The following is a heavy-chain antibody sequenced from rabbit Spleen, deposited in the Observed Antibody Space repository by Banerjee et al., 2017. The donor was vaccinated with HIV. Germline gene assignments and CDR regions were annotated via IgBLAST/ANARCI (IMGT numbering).Heavy chain of an antibody. CDR2: IDPVFGST. CDR3: ARDGAGSTYYVGYNGMDL. J-gene: IGHJ6*01. V-gene: IGHV1S7*01. CDR1: GFDFSSYY. D-gene: IGHD8-1*01. Sequence: QVLESGGGLVKPEGSLKLSCTASGFDFSSYYMSWVRQAPGKGLEWIGYIDPVFGSTSYASWLNGRFTISSHNAQNTLYLQLNSLTAADTATYFCARDGAGSTYYVGYNGMDLWGPGTLVTVS.